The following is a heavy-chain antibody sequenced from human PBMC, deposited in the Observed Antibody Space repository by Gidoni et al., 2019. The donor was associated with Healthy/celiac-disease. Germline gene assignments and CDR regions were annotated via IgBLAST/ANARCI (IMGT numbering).Heavy chain of an antibody. CDR3: ARDVGIGVAGFQH. CDR2: IWYDGSNK. J-gene: IGHJ1*01. CDR1: GFTFSSYG. D-gene: IGHD6-19*01. V-gene: IGHV3-33*01. Sequence: QVQLVESGGGVVQPGRSLRLSCAASGFTFSSYGMHWVRQAPGKGLEGVAVIWYDGSNKYYADSVKGRFTISRDNSKNTLYLQMNSLRAEDTAVYYCARDVGIGVAGFQHWGQGTLVTVSS.